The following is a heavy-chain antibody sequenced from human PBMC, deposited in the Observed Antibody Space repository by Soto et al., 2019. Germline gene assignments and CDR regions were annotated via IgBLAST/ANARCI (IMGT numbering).Heavy chain of an antibody. J-gene: IGHJ4*02. CDR2: IYYTGKT. CDR3: VRKLNRAGSFDS. Sequence: SETLSLTCSVSGGTIGDYYWSWIRQPPGKGLEWLAYIYYTGKTDQNPSLERRVSISLGTSKNQFSLNLRSVTAADTAVYYCVRKLNRAGSFDSWGPGILVTVSS. V-gene: IGHV4-59*01. CDR1: GGTIGDYY. D-gene: IGHD3-10*01.